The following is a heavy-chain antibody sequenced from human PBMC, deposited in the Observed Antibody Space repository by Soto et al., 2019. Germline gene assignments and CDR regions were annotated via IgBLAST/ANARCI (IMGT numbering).Heavy chain of an antibody. CDR2: MSSDGSST. J-gene: IGHJ4*02. V-gene: IGHV3-74*01. Sequence: EVQLVESGGDLVQPGGSLRLSCAASGFTFSTYWMHWVRQVPGKGPEWVSRMSSDGSSTAYADSVRGRFIISRDNAKNTLYLQINSLSVDDTAVYYCAIGNVRDHYFGDHWGLGTLVAVSS. CDR3: AIGNVRDHYFGDH. D-gene: IGHD3-10*01. CDR1: GFTFSTYW.